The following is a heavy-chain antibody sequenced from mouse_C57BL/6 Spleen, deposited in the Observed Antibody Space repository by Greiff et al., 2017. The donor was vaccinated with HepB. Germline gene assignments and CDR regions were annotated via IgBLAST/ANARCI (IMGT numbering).Heavy chain of an antibody. CDR3: ARDYGLYYFDY. J-gene: IGHJ2*01. D-gene: IGHD1-1*01. V-gene: IGHV1-80*01. CDR1: GYAFSSYW. CDR2: IYPGDGDT. Sequence: VQLQQSGAELVKPGASVKISCKASGYAFSSYWMNWVKQRPGKGLEWIGQIYPGDGDTNYNGKFKGKATLTADKSTSTAYMQRSSLASEDTAVYVCARDYGLYYFDYWGQGTTLTVSS.